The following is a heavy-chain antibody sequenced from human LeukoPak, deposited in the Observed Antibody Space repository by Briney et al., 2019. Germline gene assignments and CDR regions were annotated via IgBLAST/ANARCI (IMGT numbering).Heavy chain of an antibody. CDR3: TSNYCSGGSCYLY. Sequence: GGSLRLSCAASGFTFISYWLTWVRQAPGKGLEWVGRIKSKTDGGTTDYAAPVKGRFTISRDDSKNTLYLQMNSLKTEDTAVYYCTSNYCSGGSCYLYWGQGTLVTVSS. CDR1: GFTFISYW. CDR2: IKSKTDGGTT. J-gene: IGHJ4*02. D-gene: IGHD2-15*01. V-gene: IGHV3-15*01.